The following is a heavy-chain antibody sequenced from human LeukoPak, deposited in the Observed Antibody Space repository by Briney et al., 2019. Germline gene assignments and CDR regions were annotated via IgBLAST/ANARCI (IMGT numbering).Heavy chain of an antibody. CDR3: ARGSRYCSSTSCYNFDY. V-gene: IGHV3-7*03. CDR2: IKEDGSEK. J-gene: IGHJ4*02. CDR1: GFTLSSFL. Sequence: SGGSLRLSCAASGFTLSSFLMSWARQPTGEGREWGANIKEDGSEKYYVVSVKRRFIIHRDNAKNSLYLQMNSLRAEDTAVYYCARGSRYCSSTSCYNFDYWGQGTLVTVSS. D-gene: IGHD2-2*01.